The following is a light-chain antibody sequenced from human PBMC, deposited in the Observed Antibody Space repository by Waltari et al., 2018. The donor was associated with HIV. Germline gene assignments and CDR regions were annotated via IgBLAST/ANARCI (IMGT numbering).Light chain of an antibody. J-gene: IGLJ3*02. CDR3: QSYDSSLSGWV. CDR2: GNN. CDR1: SSNIGAGYD. Sequence: QSVLTQPPSVSGAPGQRVTISCTGSSSNIGAGYDVHCYQPLPGTAPKLLIYGNNNRPSGVPDRFSGSKSATSASLAITGLQAEDEADYYCQSYDSSLSGWVFGGGTKLTVL. V-gene: IGLV1-40*01.